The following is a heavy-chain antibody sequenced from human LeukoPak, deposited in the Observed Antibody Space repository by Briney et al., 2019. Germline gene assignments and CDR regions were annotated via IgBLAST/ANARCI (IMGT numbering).Heavy chain of an antibody. V-gene: IGHV1-8*01. Sequence: ASVKVSCKASGYTFTSYDINWVRQATGQGLEWMGWMNPNSGNTGYAQKFQGRVTMTRNTSISTAYMELSSLRSEDTAVYYCARGESSTAALDYYYGMDVWGQGTTVTVSS. D-gene: IGHD6-6*01. CDR2: MNPNSGNT. J-gene: IGHJ6*02. CDR1: GYTFTSYD. CDR3: ARGESSTAALDYYYGMDV.